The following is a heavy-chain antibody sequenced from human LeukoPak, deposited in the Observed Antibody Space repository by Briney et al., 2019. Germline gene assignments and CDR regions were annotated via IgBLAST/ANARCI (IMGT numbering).Heavy chain of an antibody. CDR1: GYTFTRYA. Sequence: GASVKVSCKASGYTFTRYAMNWVRQAPGQGLEWMGWINTNTENPTYAQGFTGRFVFSLDTSVSTAYLQISSLKAEDTAVYYCARDIAVAGTEIDYWGQGTLVTVSS. J-gene: IGHJ4*02. V-gene: IGHV7-4-1*02. D-gene: IGHD6-19*01. CDR2: INTNTENP. CDR3: ARDIAVAGTEIDY.